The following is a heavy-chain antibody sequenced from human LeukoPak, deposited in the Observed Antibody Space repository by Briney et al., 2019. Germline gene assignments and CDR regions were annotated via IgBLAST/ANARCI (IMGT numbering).Heavy chain of an antibody. V-gene: IGHV4-59*01. Sequence: SETLSLTCTVSGGSISSSYWSWIRQPPGKGLDGIGYFYYSASTNYNPSLKSRVTISVDTSKNQFPLKLRSMTAADTPLYYSASTNYNPSLKSRVTISVDTSKNQFSLKLSSMTAADTAVYYCARSAYYYDGSDYYYFDYWGQGTLVTVSS. CDR3: ASTNYNPSLKSRVTISVDTSKNQFSLKLSSMTAADTAVYYCARSAYYYDGSDYYYFDY. D-gene: IGHD3-10*01. CDR1: GGSISSSY. J-gene: IGHJ4*02. CDR2: FYYSAST.